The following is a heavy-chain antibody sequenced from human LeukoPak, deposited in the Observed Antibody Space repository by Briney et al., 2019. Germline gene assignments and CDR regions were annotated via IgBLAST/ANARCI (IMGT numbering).Heavy chain of an antibody. V-gene: IGHV4-4*02. J-gene: IGHJ4*02. CDR2: IYHSGST. CDR1: GGSISSSNW. D-gene: IGHD3-9*01. Sequence: SETLSPTCAVSGGSISSSNWWSWVRQPPGKGLEWIGEIYHSGSTNYNPSLKSRVTISVDKSKNQFSLKLSSVTAADTAVYYCASVPDYDILTGYSPYYFDYWGQGTLVTVSS. CDR3: ASVPDYDILTGYSPYYFDY.